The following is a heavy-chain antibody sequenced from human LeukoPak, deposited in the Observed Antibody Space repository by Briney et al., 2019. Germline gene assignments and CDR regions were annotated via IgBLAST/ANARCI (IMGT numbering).Heavy chain of an antibody. V-gene: IGHV4-34*01. CDR3: ARGGGYCSGTSCYDDY. J-gene: IGHJ4*02. Sequence: PSETLSLTCAVYGGSFSGYYWSWIRQPPGEGLEWIGEINHSGSTNYNPSLKSRLTISVDASKSQFSLKLSSVTAADTAVYYCARGGGYCSGTSCYDDYWGQGTLVTVSS. CDR2: INHSGST. D-gene: IGHD2-2*01. CDR1: GGSFSGYY.